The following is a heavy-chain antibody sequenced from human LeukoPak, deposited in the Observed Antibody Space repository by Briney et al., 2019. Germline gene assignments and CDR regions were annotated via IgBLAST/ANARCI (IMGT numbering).Heavy chain of an antibody. CDR1: GGSISSSSYH. J-gene: IGHJ3*02. CDR2: IYYSGST. CDR3: ARPGYYDSLGAFDI. D-gene: IGHD3-22*01. Sequence: PSETLSLTCTVSGGSISSSSYHWGWIRQPPGKGLEWIGSIYYSGSTYYNPSLKSRVTISVDTSKNQFSLKLSSVTAADTAVYYCARPGYYDSLGAFDIWGQGTMVTVSS. V-gene: IGHV4-39*01.